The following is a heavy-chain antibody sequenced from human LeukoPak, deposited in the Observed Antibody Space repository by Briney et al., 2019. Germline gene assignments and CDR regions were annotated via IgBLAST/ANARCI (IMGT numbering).Heavy chain of an antibody. Sequence: PGGAVRLSCAASGFSFSIYGMHWVRQAPGKGLEWVAVISYDGSNKYYADSVKGRFTISRDDSMNTVYLQMNSLRTEDTAVYYCAKDHGYTSSWLFNWFDPWGQGTLVTVSS. V-gene: IGHV3-30*18. CDR2: ISYDGSNK. CDR3: AKDHGYTSSWLFNWFDP. J-gene: IGHJ5*02. CDR1: GFSFSIYG. D-gene: IGHD6-13*01.